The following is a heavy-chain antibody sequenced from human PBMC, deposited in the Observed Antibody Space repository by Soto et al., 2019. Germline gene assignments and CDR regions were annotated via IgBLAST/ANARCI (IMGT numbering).Heavy chain of an antibody. J-gene: IGHJ6*02. CDR3: ALNYYDSGGYYYVGSGPQDYYYYGMDV. CDR1: GGTFSSYA. V-gene: IGHV1-69*13. CDR2: IIPIFGTA. Sequence: SVKVSCKASGGTFSSYAISWVRQAPGQGLEWMGGIIPIFGTANYAQKFQGRVTITADESTSTAYMELSSLRSEDTAVYYCALNYYDSGGYYYVGSGPQDYYYYGMDVWGQGTTVTVSS. D-gene: IGHD3-22*01.